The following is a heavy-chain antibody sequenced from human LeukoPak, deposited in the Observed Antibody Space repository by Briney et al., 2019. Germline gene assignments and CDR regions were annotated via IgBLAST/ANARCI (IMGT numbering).Heavy chain of an antibody. CDR2: IYYSGST. J-gene: IGHJ6*02. V-gene: IGHV4-59*12. CDR3: ARDSGTTTGYGMDV. CDR1: GGSISSYY. D-gene: IGHD3-10*01. Sequence: ETLSLTCTVSGGSISSYYWSWIRQPPGKGLEWIGYIYYSGSTNYNPSLKSRVTISVDTSKNQFSLKLSSVTAADTAVYYCARDSGTTTGYGMDVWGQGTTVTVSS.